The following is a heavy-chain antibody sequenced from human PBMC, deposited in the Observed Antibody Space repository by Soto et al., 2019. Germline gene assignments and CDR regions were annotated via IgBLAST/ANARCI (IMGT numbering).Heavy chain of an antibody. D-gene: IGHD3-16*02. V-gene: IGHV4-34*01. CDR2: INHSGST. J-gene: IGHJ4*02. CDR3: ARGYYDYVWGSYRYRFHYFDY. Sequence: QVQLQQWGAGLLKPSETLSLTCAVYGGSFSGYYWSWIRQPPGKGLEWIGEINHSGSTNYNPSLKSRVTISVDTSKNQFSLKLSSVTAADTAVYYCARGYYDYVWGSYRYRFHYFDYWGQGTLVTVSS. CDR1: GGSFSGYY.